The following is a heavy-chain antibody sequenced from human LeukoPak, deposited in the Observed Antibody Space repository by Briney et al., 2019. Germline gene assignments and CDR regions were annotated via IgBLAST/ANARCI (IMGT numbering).Heavy chain of an antibody. CDR2: INPNSGGT. V-gene: IGHV1-2*02. Sequence: GASVKVSCKASGYTFTGYYMHWVRQAPGQGLEWMGWINPNSGGTNYAQKFQGRVTMTRDTSISTAYMELSRLRSDDTAVYYCAREYNWNDVPPSYNWFDPWGQGTLVTVSS. CDR3: AREYNWNDVPPSYNWFDP. D-gene: IGHD1-20*01. CDR1: GYTFTGYY. J-gene: IGHJ5*02.